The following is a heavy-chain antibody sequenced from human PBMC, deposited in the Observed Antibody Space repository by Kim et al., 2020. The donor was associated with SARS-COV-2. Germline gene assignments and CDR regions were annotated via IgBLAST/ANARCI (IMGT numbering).Heavy chain of an antibody. V-gene: IGHV5-10-1*01. Sequence: GESLKISCKGSGYSFTSYWINWVRQMPGKSLEWMGRIDPTDSHTIYSPSFQGLITISDDKSISTAYLHWSSLKASDTAMYFCARIPRTYCSATSCSAFFDYWGQGTLVTVPS. D-gene: IGHD2-2*01. CDR3: ARIPRTYCSATSCSAFFDY. J-gene: IGHJ4*02. CDR2: IDPTDSHT. CDR1: GYSFTSYW.